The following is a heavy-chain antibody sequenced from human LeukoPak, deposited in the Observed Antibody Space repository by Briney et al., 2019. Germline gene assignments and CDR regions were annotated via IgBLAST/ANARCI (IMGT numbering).Heavy chain of an antibody. D-gene: IGHD3-9*01. J-gene: IGHJ4*02. CDR1: GGSISSYY. CDR3: ARASTDMYYDILTGYHYGSRPFDY. V-gene: IGHV4-59*01. CDR2: IYYSGST. Sequence: SETLSLTCTVSGGSISSYYWSWIRQPPGKGLEWIGYIYYSGSTNYNPSLKSRVTISVDTSKNQFSLKLSSVTAADTAVYYCARASTDMYYDILTGYHYGSRPFDYWGQGTLVTVSS.